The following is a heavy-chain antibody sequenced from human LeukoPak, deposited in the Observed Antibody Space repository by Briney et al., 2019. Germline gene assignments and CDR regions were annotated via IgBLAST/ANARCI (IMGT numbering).Heavy chain of an antibody. CDR1: GGTLSSYA. CDR3: ATVPLWFGTKDHDY. CDR2: IIPIFGTA. D-gene: IGHD3-10*01. V-gene: IGHV1-69*06. Sequence: SVKVSCKASGGTLSSYAISWVRQAPGQGLEWMGGIIPIFGTANYAQKFQGRVTITADKSTSTAYMELSSLRSEDTAVYYCATVPLWFGTKDHDYWGQGTLVTVSS. J-gene: IGHJ4*02.